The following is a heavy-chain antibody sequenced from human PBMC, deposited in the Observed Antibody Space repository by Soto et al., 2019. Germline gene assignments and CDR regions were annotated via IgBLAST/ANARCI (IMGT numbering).Heavy chain of an antibody. CDR2: ISWDGGST. D-gene: IGHD6-13*01. CDR1: GFTFDDYT. Sequence: ESGGVVVQPGGSLRLSCAASGFTFDDYTMHWVRQAPGKGLEWVSLISWDGGSTYYADSVKGRFTISRDNSKNSLYLQMNSLRTEDTALYYCAKNNLAAATYYYYYGMDVWGQGTTVTVSS. CDR3: AKNNLAAATYYYYYGMDV. J-gene: IGHJ6*02. V-gene: IGHV3-43*01.